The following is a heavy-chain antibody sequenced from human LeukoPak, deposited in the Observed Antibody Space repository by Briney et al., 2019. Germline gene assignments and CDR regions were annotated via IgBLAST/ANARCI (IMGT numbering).Heavy chain of an antibody. CDR2: IRSDGSNK. J-gene: IGHJ4*02. V-gene: IGHV3-30*02. CDR3: AKTYYYDGSGYYVGFDY. D-gene: IGHD3-22*01. Sequence: PGVFLRLSCAASGFTFSSFGMHWVRQAPGNGLEWVAFIRSDGSNKYYGDSVKGRFTISRDNSKNTLYLQINSLRAEDTAVYYCAKTYYYDGSGYYVGFDYWGQGTLVTVSS. CDR1: GFTFSSFG.